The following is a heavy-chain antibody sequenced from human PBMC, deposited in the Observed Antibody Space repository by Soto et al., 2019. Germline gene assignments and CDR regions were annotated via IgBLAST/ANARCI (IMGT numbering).Heavy chain of an antibody. Sequence: GESLKISCKGSGYSFTSYWIGWVRQMPGKGLEWMGIIYPGDSDTRYSPSFQGQVTISADKSISTAYLQWSSLKASDTAMYYCARDPPRERYYYGMDVWGQGTTVTVSS. CDR2: IYPGDSDT. CDR3: ARDPPRERYYYGMDV. D-gene: IGHD1-26*01. CDR1: GYSFTSYW. J-gene: IGHJ6*02. V-gene: IGHV5-51*01.